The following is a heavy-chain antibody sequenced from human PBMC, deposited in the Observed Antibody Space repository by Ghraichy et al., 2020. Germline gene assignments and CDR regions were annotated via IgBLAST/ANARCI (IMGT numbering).Heavy chain of an antibody. D-gene: IGHD3-22*01. CDR2: IYYSGST. CDR1: GGSISSSSYY. V-gene: IGHV4-39*01. CDR3: ARRVGIDYYDSSGDNYFDY. Sequence: SETLSLTCTVSGGSISSSSYYWGWIRQPPGKGLEWIGSIYYSGSTYYNPSLKSRVTISVDTSKNQFSLKLSAVTAADTAVYYCARRVGIDYYDSSGDNYFDYWGQGTLVTVSS. J-gene: IGHJ4*02.